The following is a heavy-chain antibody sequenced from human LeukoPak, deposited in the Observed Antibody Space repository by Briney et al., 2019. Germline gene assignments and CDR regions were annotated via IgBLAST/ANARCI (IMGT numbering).Heavy chain of an antibody. Sequence: ASVKVSCKASGYTFTSYDINWVRQATGQGLEWMGWMNPNSGNTGYAQKFQGRVTITRNTSISTAYMELSSLRSEDTAVYYCARGVNIAAAVRSYYYMDVWGKGTTVTVSS. V-gene: IGHV1-8*03. CDR2: MNPNSGNT. J-gene: IGHJ6*03. CDR3: ARGVNIAAAVRSYYYMDV. D-gene: IGHD6-13*01. CDR1: GYTFTSYD.